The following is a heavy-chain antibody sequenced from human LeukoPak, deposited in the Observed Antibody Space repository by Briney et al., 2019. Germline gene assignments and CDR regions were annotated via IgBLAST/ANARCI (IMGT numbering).Heavy chain of an antibody. CDR2: IYYSGNT. Sequence: SETLSLTCTVSGGSISIDTFYWGWIRQPPGKGLEWIGSIYYSGNTYYNPSLETRVTISVDTSKNQFSLRLSSVTAADTAVYYCVRGDIVVEPAAVTKTDYYAMDVWGQGTTVTVSS. J-gene: IGHJ6*02. CDR1: GGSISIDTFY. V-gene: IGHV4-39*01. D-gene: IGHD2-2*01. CDR3: VRGDIVVEPAAVTKTDYYAMDV.